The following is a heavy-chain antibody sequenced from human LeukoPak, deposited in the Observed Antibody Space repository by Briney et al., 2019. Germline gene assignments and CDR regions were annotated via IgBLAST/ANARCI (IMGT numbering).Heavy chain of an antibody. D-gene: IGHD2-8*01. J-gene: IGHJ6*02. CDR1: GFTFSGYS. CDR3: ARQLGDCTNGVCYTRYYYYGMDV. V-gene: IGHV3-21*01. CDR2: ISSSSSYI. Sequence: GGSLRLSCAASGFTFSGYSMNWVRQAPGKGLEWVSSISSSSSYIYYADSVKGRFTISRDNAKNSLYLQMNRLRAEDTAVYYCARQLGDCTNGVCYTRYYYYGMDVWGQGTTVTVSS.